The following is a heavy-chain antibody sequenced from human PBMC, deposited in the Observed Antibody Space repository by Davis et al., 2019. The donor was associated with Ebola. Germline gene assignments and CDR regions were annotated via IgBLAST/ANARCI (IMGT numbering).Heavy chain of an antibody. Sequence: PSETLSLTCAVSGGSISSYYWSWIRQPPGKGLEWIGYIYYSGSTNYNPSLKSRVTISVDTSKNQFSLKLSYVTAADTAVYYCARGRNYYDSSGYYSGYWYFDLWGRGTLVTVSS. CDR3: ARGRNYYDSSGYYSGYWYFDL. J-gene: IGHJ2*01. CDR2: IYYSGST. CDR1: GGSISSYY. D-gene: IGHD3-22*01. V-gene: IGHV4-59*08.